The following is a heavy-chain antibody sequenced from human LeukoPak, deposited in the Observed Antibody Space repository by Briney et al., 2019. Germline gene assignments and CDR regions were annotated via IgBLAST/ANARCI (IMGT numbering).Heavy chain of an antibody. CDR3: ANIVVVPAAIFSFWFDP. CDR1: GYTFTSYG. D-gene: IGHD2-2*02. CDR2: ISGYNGHT. V-gene: IGHV1-18*01. Sequence: ASVKVSCKASGYTFTSYGISWVRQAPGQGLEWMGWISGYNGHTNYAQKLQGRVTMTTDTSTSTAYMELRSLRSDDTAVYYCANIVVVPAAIFSFWFDPWGQGTLVTVSS. J-gene: IGHJ5*02.